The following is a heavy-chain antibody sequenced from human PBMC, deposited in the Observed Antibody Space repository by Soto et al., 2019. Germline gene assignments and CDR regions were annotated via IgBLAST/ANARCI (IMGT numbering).Heavy chain of an antibody. CDR2: ISGSGGST. CDR1: GFTFSSYA. CDR3: AKDQDCSGGSCYSRDAFDI. J-gene: IGHJ3*02. V-gene: IGHV3-23*01. D-gene: IGHD2-15*01. Sequence: GGSLRLSCAASGFTFSSYAMSWVRQAPGKGLEWVSAISGSGGSTHYADSVKGRFTISRDNSKNTLYLQMNSLRAEDTAVYYCAKDQDCSGGSCYSRDAFDIWGQGTMVTVSS.